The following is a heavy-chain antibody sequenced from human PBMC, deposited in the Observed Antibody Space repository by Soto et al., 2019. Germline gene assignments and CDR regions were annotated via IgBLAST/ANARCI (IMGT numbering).Heavy chain of an antibody. D-gene: IGHD4-17*01. CDR3: ARATVTTIRSMDV. J-gene: IGHJ6*03. V-gene: IGHV4-31*03. Sequence: SETLSLTCTVSGGSISSGGYYWSWIRQLPGRGLEWIGYIYYSGSTYYNPSLKSRVTISVDTSKNQFSLKLSSVTAADTAVYYCARATVTTIRSMDVWGKGTTVTVSS. CDR2: IYYSGST. CDR1: GGSISSGGYY.